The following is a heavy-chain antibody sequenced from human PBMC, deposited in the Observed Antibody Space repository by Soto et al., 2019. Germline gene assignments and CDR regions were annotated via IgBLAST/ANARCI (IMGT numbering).Heavy chain of an antibody. D-gene: IGHD2-15*01. Sequence: EVQLVESGGGLVKPGGSLRLSFAASGFTFSSNSMNWVGQAQGKGLEWVSSISSSSSYIYYADSVKGRFTISRDNAKNSLYLQMNSLRAEDTAVYYCARGPRECSGGSCYSGFDPWGQGTLVTVSS. CDR1: GFTFSSNS. CDR3: ARGPRECSGGSCYSGFDP. J-gene: IGHJ5*02. CDR2: ISSSSSYI. V-gene: IGHV3-21*01.